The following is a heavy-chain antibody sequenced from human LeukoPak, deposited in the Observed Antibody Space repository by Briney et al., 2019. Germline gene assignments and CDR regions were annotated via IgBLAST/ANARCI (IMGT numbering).Heavy chain of an antibody. J-gene: IGHJ5*02. CDR3: ARATRRVGSSTSSNWFDP. V-gene: IGHV1-3*01. Sequence: ASVKVSCMASGYTFTSYSMHWVRQAPGQRLEWMGWINAGNGNTKYSQKLQGRVAITRDTSASTAYMELSSLRSEDTAVYYCARATRRVGSSTSSNWFDPWGQGTLVTVSS. CDR1: GYTFTSYS. D-gene: IGHD2-2*01. CDR2: INAGNGNT.